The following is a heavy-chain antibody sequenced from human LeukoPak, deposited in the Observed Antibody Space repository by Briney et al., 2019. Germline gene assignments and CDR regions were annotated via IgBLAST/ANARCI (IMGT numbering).Heavy chain of an antibody. V-gene: IGHV1-2*02. D-gene: IGHD2-15*01. Sequence: ASVKVSCKASGYTFSGYYMHWVRQAPGQGLEWMAWINPNSGGTNYAQNFQGRVTATWDTSISTAYMELSRLRSDDTAVFYCARGGYCSGGSCSTDFDYWGQGTLVTVSS. J-gene: IGHJ4*02. CDR1: GYTFSGYY. CDR3: ARGGYCSGGSCSTDFDY. CDR2: INPNSGGT.